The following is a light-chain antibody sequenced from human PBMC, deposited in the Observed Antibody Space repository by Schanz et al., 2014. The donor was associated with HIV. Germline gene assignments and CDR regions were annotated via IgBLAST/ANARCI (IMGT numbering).Light chain of an antibody. CDR3: QQRTNWPFSIT. V-gene: IGKV3D-20*02. CDR1: QSVSSSY. Sequence: EIVLTQSPGTLSLSPGERATLSCRASQSVSSSYLAWYQQKPGQAPRLLIYDASSRATGIPDRFSGSGSGTDFTLSISGLEPEDFAIYYCQQRTNWPFSITFGPGTRVDFK. J-gene: IGKJ3*01. CDR2: DAS.